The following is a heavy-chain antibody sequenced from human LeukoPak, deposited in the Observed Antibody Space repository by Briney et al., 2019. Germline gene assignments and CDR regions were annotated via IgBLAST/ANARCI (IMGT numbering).Heavy chain of an antibody. J-gene: IGHJ4*02. V-gene: IGHV4-59*01. CDR3: ARDLGREVTDY. Sequence: SEPLSLTCTVSGGSISSYYWSWLRQPPGKGLEWIGYIYYSGSTNYNPSLKSRVTISVDTSKNQFSLKPSSVTAADTAVYYCARDLGREVTDYWGQGTLVTVSS. CDR1: GGSISSYY. CDR2: IYYSGST. D-gene: IGHD2-21*02.